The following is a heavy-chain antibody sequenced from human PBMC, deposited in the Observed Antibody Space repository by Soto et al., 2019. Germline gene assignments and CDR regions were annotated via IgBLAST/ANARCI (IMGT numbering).Heavy chain of an antibody. CDR3: ARGIGYYDSSVGH. D-gene: IGHD3-22*01. Sequence: QVQLVESGGGVVQPGRSLRLSCAASGFTFSSYAMHWVRQAPGKGLEWVAVISYDGSNKYYADSVKGRFTISRDNSKNTLYLQMNSLRAEDTAVYYCARGIGYYDSSVGHWGQGTLVTVSS. V-gene: IGHV3-30-3*01. J-gene: IGHJ4*02. CDR2: ISYDGSNK. CDR1: GFTFSSYA.